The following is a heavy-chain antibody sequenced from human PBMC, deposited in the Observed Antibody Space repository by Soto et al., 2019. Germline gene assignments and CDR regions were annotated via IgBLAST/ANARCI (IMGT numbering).Heavy chain of an antibody. CDR3: THMRGPLLYGMDX. V-gene: IGHV2-5*01. Sequence: SGATRVRRTQTLTLTCTFSGFALSTSGVGVGWVRRPPGKALEWLAIIYSNDDKRFSTSLKRRITITKDTSKKQVVLTMTNMDPVDTATYYCTHMRGPLLYGMDXRGQVTTVTVS. CDR2: IYSNDDK. D-gene: IGHD2-15*01. CDR1: GFALSTSGVG. J-gene: IGHJ6*02.